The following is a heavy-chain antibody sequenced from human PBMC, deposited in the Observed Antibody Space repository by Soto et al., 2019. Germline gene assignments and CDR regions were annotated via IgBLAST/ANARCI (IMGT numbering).Heavy chain of an antibody. D-gene: IGHD2-15*01. CDR3: GIGDGSRGPFYYMDG. CDR2: INSDGSSP. V-gene: IGHV3-74*01. Sequence: GGSLRLSCAASGFTFSDYWMHWVRQDPGKGLVWVSRINSDGSSPTYADSVKGRFTISRDNAKNTLYLQMNSLRAEDTAVYYCGIGDGSRGPFYYMDGWGKGIMVSVSS. J-gene: IGHJ6*03. CDR1: GFTFSDYW.